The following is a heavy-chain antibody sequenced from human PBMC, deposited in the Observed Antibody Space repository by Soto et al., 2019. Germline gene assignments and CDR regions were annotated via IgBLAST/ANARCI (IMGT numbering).Heavy chain of an antibody. V-gene: IGHV1-18*01. J-gene: IGHJ5*02. CDR1: GYTFTDYG. CDR3: ARGYRNSPSCSGRDWFDP. D-gene: IGHD3-16*02. Sequence: QVHLVQSGAEVKEPGASVRVSCKASGYTFTDYGINWVRQAPGQGLEWMGWVSTYNGDTKYTPKLQGRVTMTTDTSTSTANMELRSLISDDTAIYFCARGYRNSPSCSGRDWFDPWGQGTQVTVSP. CDR2: VSTYNGDT.